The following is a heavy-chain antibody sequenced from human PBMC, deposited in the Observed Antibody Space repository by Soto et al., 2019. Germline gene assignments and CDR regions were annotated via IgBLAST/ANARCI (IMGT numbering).Heavy chain of an antibody. D-gene: IGHD1-7*01. CDR3: ARTPGTTPRLAYFDY. V-gene: IGHV1-69*02. CDR1: GGTFSSYT. J-gene: IGHJ4*02. CDR2: IIPILGIA. Sequence: GASVKVSCKASGGTFSSYTISWVRQAPGQGLEWMGRIIPILGIANYAQKFQGRVTITADKSTSTAYMELSSLRSEDTAVYYFARTPGTTPRLAYFDYWGQGTLVTVSS.